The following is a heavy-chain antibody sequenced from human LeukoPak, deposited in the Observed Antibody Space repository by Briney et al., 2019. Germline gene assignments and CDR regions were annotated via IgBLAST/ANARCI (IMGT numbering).Heavy chain of an antibody. CDR1: GGTFSSYA. D-gene: IGHD5-12*01. J-gene: IGHJ4*02. CDR3: ARDRRDGYNPFDY. CDR2: IIPILGIA. V-gene: IGHV1-69*04. Sequence: AASVKVSCKASGGTFSSYAISWVRQAPGQGLEWMGRIIPILGIANYAQKFQGRVTITADKSTSTAYMELSSLRSEDTAVYYCARDRRDGYNPFDYWGQGTLVTVSS.